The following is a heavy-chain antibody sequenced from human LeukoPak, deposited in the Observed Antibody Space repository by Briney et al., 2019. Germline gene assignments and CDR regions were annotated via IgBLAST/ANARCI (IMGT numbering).Heavy chain of an antibody. J-gene: IGHJ6*03. Sequence: ASVKVSCKASGYTFTSYGISWVRQAPGQGLEWMGWISAYNGNTNYAQKLQGRVTMTTDTSTSTAYMELSSLRSEDTAVYYCARDPREGHYPYYYYYMDVWGKGTTVTISS. V-gene: IGHV1-18*01. CDR1: GYTFTSYG. CDR3: ARDPREGHYPYYYYYMDV. CDR2: ISAYNGNT. D-gene: IGHD3-10*01.